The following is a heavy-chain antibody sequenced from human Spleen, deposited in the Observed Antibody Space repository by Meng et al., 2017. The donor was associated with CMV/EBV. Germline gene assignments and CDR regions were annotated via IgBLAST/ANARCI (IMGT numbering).Heavy chain of an antibody. CDR1: GGTFSSYA. CDR3: ARSEGGYYYDSSGYWP. Sequence: SVKVSCKASGGTFSSYAISWVRQAPGQGLEWMGGIIPIFGTANYAQKFQGRVTITTDESTSTAYMELSSLRSEDTAVYYCARSEGGYYYDSSGYWPWGQGTLVTVSS. CDR2: IIPIFGTA. J-gene: IGHJ4*02. D-gene: IGHD3-22*01. V-gene: IGHV1-69*05.